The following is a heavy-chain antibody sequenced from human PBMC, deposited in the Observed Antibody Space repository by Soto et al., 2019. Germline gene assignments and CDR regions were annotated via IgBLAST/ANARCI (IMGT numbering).Heavy chain of an antibody. CDR1: GYSFTSYW. Sequence: GESLKISCKGSGYSFTSYWIGWVRQMPGKGLEWMGIIYPGDSDTRYSPSFHGQVTISADKSISTAYLQWSSLKASDTAMYFCARLPGVRGVFDGFNVWGQGTMVTVSS. CDR2: IYPGDSDT. J-gene: IGHJ3*01. V-gene: IGHV5-51*01. CDR3: ARLPGVRGVFDGFNV. D-gene: IGHD3-10*01.